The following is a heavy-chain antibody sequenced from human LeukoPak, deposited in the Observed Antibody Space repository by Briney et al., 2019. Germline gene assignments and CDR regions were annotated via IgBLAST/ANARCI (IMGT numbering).Heavy chain of an antibody. J-gene: IGHJ4*02. CDR2: IWYDGSNK. Sequence: TGGSLRLSCSASGVTFSGYGMHWVRQAPGKGLEWVAVIWYDGSNKYYADSVKGRFTISRDNSKNTLYLQMNSLRAADRGVYYRVRDSGSGPDTSGYGGYWGQGTLVTVSS. D-gene: IGHD3-22*01. CDR3: VRDSGSGPDTSGYGGY. CDR1: GVTFSGYG. V-gene: IGHV3-33*01.